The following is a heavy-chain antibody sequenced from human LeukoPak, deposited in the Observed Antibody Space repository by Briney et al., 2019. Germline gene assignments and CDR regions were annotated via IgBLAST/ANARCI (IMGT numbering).Heavy chain of an antibody. CDR3: ARVLRGYSFPPDY. J-gene: IGHJ4*02. D-gene: IGHD5-18*01. CDR1: GFTFSSYA. Sequence: GRSLRLSCAASGFTFSSYAMHLVRRAPGKGLEWVAVISYDGSNKYYADSVKGRFTISRDNSKNTLYLQMNSLRAEDTAVYYCARVLRGYSFPPDYWGQGTLVTVSS. CDR2: ISYDGSNK. V-gene: IGHV3-30-3*01.